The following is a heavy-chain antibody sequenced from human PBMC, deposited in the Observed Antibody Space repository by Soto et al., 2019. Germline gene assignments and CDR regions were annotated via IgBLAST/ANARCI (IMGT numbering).Heavy chain of an antibody. CDR1: GFTFSDYG. Sequence: PGGSLRLSCAASGFTFSDYGMNWVRLAPGKGLEWVAYINGSSNLIYYADSVKGRFTISRDNAENSLYLHMNSLRAEDTAVYYCARDFPLEPRGGMDVWGQGTTVTVSS. D-gene: IGHD3-10*01. V-gene: IGHV3-48*01. J-gene: IGHJ6*02. CDR2: INGSSNLI. CDR3: ARDFPLEPRGGMDV.